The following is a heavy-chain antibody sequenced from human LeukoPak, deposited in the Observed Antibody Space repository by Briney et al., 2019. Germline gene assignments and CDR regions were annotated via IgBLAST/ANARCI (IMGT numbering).Heavy chain of an antibody. J-gene: IGHJ4*02. D-gene: IGHD1-1*01. CDR2: MNPNNGNT. V-gene: IGHV1-8*03. CDR1: GYTFTSYD. CDR3: ARGRSNHNDLDY. Sequence: GASVKVSCKASGYTFTSYDINWVRQATGQGLEWMGWMNPNNGNTGYAQKFQGRVTITRDTSISTAYMELSSLRSEDTAVYYCARGRSNHNDLDYWGQGTLATVSS.